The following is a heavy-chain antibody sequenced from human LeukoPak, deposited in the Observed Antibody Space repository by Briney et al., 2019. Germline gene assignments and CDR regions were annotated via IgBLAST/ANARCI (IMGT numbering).Heavy chain of an antibody. CDR2: IYPGDSDT. CDR1: GYSFTSYW. V-gene: IGHV5-51*01. CDR3: ARRKRFLEWLTPHDAFDI. J-gene: IGHJ3*02. D-gene: IGHD3-3*01. Sequence: GESLKISCKGSGYSFTSYWIGWVRQMPGKGLEWMGIIYPGDSDTRYSPSFQGQVTISADKSISTAYLQWSSLKASDTAMYYCARRKRFLEWLTPHDAFDIWGQGTMVTVSS.